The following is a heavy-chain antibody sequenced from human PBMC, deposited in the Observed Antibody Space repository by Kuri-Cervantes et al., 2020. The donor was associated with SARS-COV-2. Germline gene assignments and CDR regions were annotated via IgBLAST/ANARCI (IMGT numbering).Heavy chain of an antibody. CDR3: ARDRGPNNWTLRWLDP. CDR1: GYTFTSYY. CDR2: INPSGGST. J-gene: IGHJ5*02. Sequence: ASVKVSCKASGYTFTSYYMHWVRQAPGQGLEWMGIINPSGGSTSYAQKFQGRVTMTRDTSTSTVYMELSSLRSEDTAVYYCARDRGPNNWTLRWLDPWGQGTLVTVSS. V-gene: IGHV1-46*03. D-gene: IGHD1-20*01.